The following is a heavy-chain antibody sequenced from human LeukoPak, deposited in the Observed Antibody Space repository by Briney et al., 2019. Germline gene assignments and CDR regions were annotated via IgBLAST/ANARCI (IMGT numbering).Heavy chain of an antibody. J-gene: IGHJ5*02. CDR3: ARGSITGTT. CDR1: GGSISSDDYY. CDR2: IYYSGST. V-gene: IGHV4-30-4*08. D-gene: IGHD1-20*01. Sequence: SQTLSLTCTVSGGSISSDDYYWSWIRQPPGKGLEWIGFIYYSGSTYYDPSLKSRVTISVDTSKNQFSLKLSSVTAADTAVYYCARGSITGTTWGQGTLVTVSS.